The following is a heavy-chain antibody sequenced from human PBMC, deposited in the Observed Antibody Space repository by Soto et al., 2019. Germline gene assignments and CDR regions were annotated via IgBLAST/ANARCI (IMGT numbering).Heavy chain of an antibody. Sequence: PSETLSLTCTVSGGSISSGGYYWSWIRQHPGKGLEWIGYIYYSGSTYYNPSLKSRVTISVDTSKNQFSLKLSSVTAADTAVYYCARAVDYYGSGSYYNFFGLDPWGPGTLVTVSS. CDR3: ARAVDYYGSGSYYNFFGLDP. J-gene: IGHJ5*02. D-gene: IGHD3-10*01. V-gene: IGHV4-31*03. CDR1: GGSISSGGYY. CDR2: IYYSGST.